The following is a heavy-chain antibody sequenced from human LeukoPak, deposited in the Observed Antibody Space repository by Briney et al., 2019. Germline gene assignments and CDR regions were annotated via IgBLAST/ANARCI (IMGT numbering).Heavy chain of an antibody. J-gene: IGHJ4*02. Sequence: SETLSLTCTVSGGSVSSGSYYWSWIRQPPGTGLEWIGYIYYSGSTNYNPSLKSRVTISVDTSKNQFSLKLGSVTAADTAVYYCARARYSSGWYYFDYWGQGTLVTVSS. CDR3: ARARYSSGWYYFDY. D-gene: IGHD6-19*01. CDR1: GGSVSSGSYY. V-gene: IGHV4-61*01. CDR2: IYYSGST.